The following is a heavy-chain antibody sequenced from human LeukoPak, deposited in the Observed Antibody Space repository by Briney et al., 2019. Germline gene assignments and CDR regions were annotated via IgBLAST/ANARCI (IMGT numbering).Heavy chain of an antibody. V-gene: IGHV4-59*01. D-gene: IGHD2/OR15-2a*01. CDR3: ARDLEGYFYY. J-gene: IGHJ4*02. CDR1: GGSISSYY. CDR2: IYYSGST. Sequence: PSETLSLTCTVSGGSISSYYWSWIRQPPGKGLEWIGYIYYSGSTNYNPSLKSRVTISVDTAKNQFSLKLSSVTAADTAVYYCARDLEGYFYYWGQGTLVTVSS.